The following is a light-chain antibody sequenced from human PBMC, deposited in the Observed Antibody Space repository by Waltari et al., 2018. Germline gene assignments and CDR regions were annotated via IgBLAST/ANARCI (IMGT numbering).Light chain of an antibody. J-gene: IGLJ3*02. Sequence: QSALTQPASVSGSPGQSITISCTGTRSDFGSFNLVSWYQHHPGKAPKLIIYEASEPPSGVSDRFSASTSSNTSPLTISGLQADDEADYYCCSYAGTLLFGGGTKVTVI. CDR3: CSYAGTLL. V-gene: IGLV2-23*01. CDR2: EAS. CDR1: RSDFGSFNL.